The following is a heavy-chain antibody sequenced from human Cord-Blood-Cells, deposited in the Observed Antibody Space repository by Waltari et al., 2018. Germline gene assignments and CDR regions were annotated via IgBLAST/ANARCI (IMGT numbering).Heavy chain of an antibody. Sequence: QVQLQESGPGLVKPSQTLSLTCTVSGGPISSGGYYWTWLRQHPGKGLEWIGYIYYSGSTYYNPSLKSRVTMAVDTSKNQFSLKLSSVTAADTAVYYCARDSYDYSNYYYYYMDVWGKGTTVTVSS. CDR1: GGPISSGGYY. V-gene: IGHV4-31*03. CDR2: IYYSGST. CDR3: ARDSYDYSNYYYYYMDV. D-gene: IGHD4-4*01. J-gene: IGHJ6*03.